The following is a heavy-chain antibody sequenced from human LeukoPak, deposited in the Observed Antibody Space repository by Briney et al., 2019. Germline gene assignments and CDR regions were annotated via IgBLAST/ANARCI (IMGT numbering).Heavy chain of an antibody. CDR1: GFTFSSYG. J-gene: IGHJ4*02. V-gene: IGHV3-30*02. CDR3: AKDGGCSGGSCYGCDY. CDR2: IRYDGSNK. Sequence: GRSLRLSCAASGFTFSSYGMHWVRQAPGKGLEWVAFIRYDGSNKYYADSVKGRFTISRDNSKNTLYLQMNSLRAEDTAVYYCAKDGGCSGGSCYGCDYWGQGTLVTVSS. D-gene: IGHD2-15*01.